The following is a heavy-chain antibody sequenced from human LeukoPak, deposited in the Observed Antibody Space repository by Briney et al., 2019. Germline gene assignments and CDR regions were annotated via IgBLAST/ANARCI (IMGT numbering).Heavy chain of an antibody. CDR1: GFTFSSYW. Sequence: GGSLRLSCTASGFTFSSYWMHWVRQAPGKGLVWVSRINSDGSSTSYADSVKGRFTISRDNAKNTLYLQMNSLRAEDTAVYYCARGRTTVVTPVYYYGMDVWGQGTTVTASS. CDR2: INSDGSST. V-gene: IGHV3-74*01. D-gene: IGHD4-23*01. CDR3: ARGRTTVVTPVYYYGMDV. J-gene: IGHJ6*02.